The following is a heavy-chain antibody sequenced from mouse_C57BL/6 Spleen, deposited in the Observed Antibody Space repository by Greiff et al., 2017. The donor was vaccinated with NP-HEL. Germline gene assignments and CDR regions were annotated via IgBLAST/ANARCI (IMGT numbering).Heavy chain of an antibody. CDR1: GYTFTSYW. V-gene: IGHV1-53*01. D-gene: IGHD1-1*01. Sequence: VQLQQPGTELVKPGASVKLSCKASGYTFTSYWMHWVKQRPGQGLEWIGNINPSNGGTNYNEKFKSKATLTVDKSSSTAYMQLSSLTSEDSAVYYCAKTVVERYYAMDYWGQGTSVTVSS. CDR2: INPSNGGT. J-gene: IGHJ4*01. CDR3: AKTVVERYYAMDY.